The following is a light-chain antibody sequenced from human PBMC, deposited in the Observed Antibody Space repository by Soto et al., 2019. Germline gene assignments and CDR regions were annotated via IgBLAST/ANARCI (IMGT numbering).Light chain of an antibody. CDR3: QQYNNWPWT. CDR1: QSVSDNY. V-gene: IGKV3D-15*01. Sequence: EIVLTQSPGTLSLSPGERATLSCRASQSVSDNYLAWYQQKPGQAPRLLIYGASNRATGIPARFSGSGSGTDFTLTISSLQSEDFAVYYCQQYNNWPWTFGQGTKVDIK. J-gene: IGKJ1*01. CDR2: GAS.